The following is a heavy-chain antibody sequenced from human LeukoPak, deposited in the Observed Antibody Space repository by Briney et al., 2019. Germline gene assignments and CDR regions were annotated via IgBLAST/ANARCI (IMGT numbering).Heavy chain of an antibody. CDR1: GGSISSYY. V-gene: IGHV4-59*01. CDR3: ARDRGDDNWYFDL. CDR2: IYYSGST. D-gene: IGHD2-21*02. J-gene: IGHJ2*01. Sequence: PSETLSLTCTVSGGSISSYYWSWIRQPPGKGLEWIGYIYYSGSTNYNPSLKSRVTISVDTSKNQFSLKLSSVTAADTAVYYCARDRGDDNWYFDLWGRGTLATVSS.